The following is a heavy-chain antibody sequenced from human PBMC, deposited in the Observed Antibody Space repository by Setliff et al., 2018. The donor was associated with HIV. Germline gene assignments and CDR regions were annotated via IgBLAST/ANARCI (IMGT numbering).Heavy chain of an antibody. D-gene: IGHD1-1*01. J-gene: IGHJ3*02. Sequence: ASVKVSCKASGYTFTGYYMHWVRQAPGQGLECMGWINPNSGGTNYAQKFQGWVTMTRDTSISTAYMELSRLRSDDTAVYYCARVPNWAGGAFDIWGQGTMVTVSS. CDR3: ARVPNWAGGAFDI. CDR2: INPNSGGT. CDR1: GYTFTGYY. V-gene: IGHV1-2*04.